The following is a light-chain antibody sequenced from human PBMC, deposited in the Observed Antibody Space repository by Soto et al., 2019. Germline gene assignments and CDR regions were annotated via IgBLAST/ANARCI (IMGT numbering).Light chain of an antibody. CDR3: LQDYNYPFT. CDR2: GAS. Sequence: IPMTQSPSSLFASVGDRVTMTRRARQDTRKDLALYQQKPGKAAQIMIYGASTLQPGVASRFSGSGSATDFTLTISSLQPEDSAAYYCLQDYNYPFTFGQGTKVDSK. J-gene: IGKJ2*01. CDR1: QDTRKD. V-gene: IGKV1-6*01.